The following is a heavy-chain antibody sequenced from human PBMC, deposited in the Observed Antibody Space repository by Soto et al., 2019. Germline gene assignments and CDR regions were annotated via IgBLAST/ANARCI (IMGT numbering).Heavy chain of an antibody. CDR2: ISRYGDIT. V-gene: IGHV3-23*01. J-gene: IGHJ4*02. D-gene: IGHD3-22*01. CDR3: AKDRYLDHDSRGYLFDN. CDR1: GFTFNIYA. Sequence: EVQLLESWGDLIQPGGSLRLSCAASGFTFNIYAMTWVRQAPGKGLERVSAISRYGDITYYADSVEGRFTISRDNSKNRLYLQMNSLTAEDTAVYYCAKDRYLDHDSRGYLFDNWGEGTLVTVSS.